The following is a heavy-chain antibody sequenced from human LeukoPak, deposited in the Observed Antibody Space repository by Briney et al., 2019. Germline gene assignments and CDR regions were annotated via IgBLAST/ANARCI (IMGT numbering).Heavy chain of an antibody. V-gene: IGHV1-2*02. CDR2: INPNSGGT. D-gene: IGHD3-22*01. J-gene: IGHJ4*02. CDR3: ARAGDYYDSSGYLGY. Sequence: WASVKVSCKASGYTFTGYYMHWVRQAPGQGLEWMGWINPNSGGTNYAQKFQGRVTMTRDTSISTAYMELSRLRSDDTAVYYCARAGDYYDSSGYLGYWGQGTLVTVSS. CDR1: GYTFTGYY.